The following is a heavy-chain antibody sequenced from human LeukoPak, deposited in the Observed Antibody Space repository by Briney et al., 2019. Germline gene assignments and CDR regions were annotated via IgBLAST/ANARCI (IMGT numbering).Heavy chain of an antibody. J-gene: IGHJ6*02. CDR3: ARGRLTGTRYYYYGMDV. CDR1: GGTFSSYA. D-gene: IGHD1-20*01. Sequence: ASVKVSCKASGGTFSSYAISWVRQAPGQGLEWMGWISAYNGNTNYAQKLQGRVTMTTDTSTSTAYMELRSLRSDDTAVYYCARGRLTGTRYYYYGMDVWGQGTTVTVSS. V-gene: IGHV1-18*01. CDR2: ISAYNGNT.